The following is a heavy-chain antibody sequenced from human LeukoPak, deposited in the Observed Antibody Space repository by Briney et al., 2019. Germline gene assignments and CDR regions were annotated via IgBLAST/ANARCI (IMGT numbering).Heavy chain of an antibody. J-gene: IGHJ3*02. Sequence: PGGSLRLSCEASGFTFSSYWMHWVRQAPGKGLVWVSRINSDGSSTSYADSVKGRFTISRDNAKNTLYLQMNSLRAEDTAVYYCTRLPTVVQGGDIRGQGTMVTVSS. CDR2: INSDGSST. CDR1: GFTFSSYW. CDR3: TRLPTVVQGGDI. V-gene: IGHV3-74*01. D-gene: IGHD4-23*01.